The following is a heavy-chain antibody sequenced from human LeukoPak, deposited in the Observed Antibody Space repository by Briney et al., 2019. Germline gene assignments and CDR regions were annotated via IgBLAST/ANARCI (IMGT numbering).Heavy chain of an antibody. CDR2: IREDGSQK. Sequence: PGGSLRLSCAASGITFTNAWMTWVRQAPGKGLEWVASIREDGSQKTAVDSVRGRFTISRDNAKNSVYLQMDSLRAEDTAVYYCSRGLTNGQAFDYWGQGTLVSVSS. J-gene: IGHJ4*02. CDR1: GITFTNAW. D-gene: IGHD2-8*01. CDR3: SRGLTNGQAFDY. V-gene: IGHV3-7*01.